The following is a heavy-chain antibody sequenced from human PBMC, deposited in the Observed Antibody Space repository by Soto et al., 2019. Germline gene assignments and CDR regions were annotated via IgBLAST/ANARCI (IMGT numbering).Heavy chain of an antibody. V-gene: IGHV1-2*02. Sequence: ASVKVSCKASGYTFSAYHLHWVRQAPGQGLEWMGWIDPSNGATIYAQKFHGRVTLTRDTSIGTAYMDLSRLTSDDTALYYCAGLGNYYFDYWFDPWGQGTLVTVSS. CDR2: IDPSNGAT. D-gene: IGHD1-26*01. CDR1: GYTFSAYH. CDR3: AGLGNYYFDYWFDP. J-gene: IGHJ5*02.